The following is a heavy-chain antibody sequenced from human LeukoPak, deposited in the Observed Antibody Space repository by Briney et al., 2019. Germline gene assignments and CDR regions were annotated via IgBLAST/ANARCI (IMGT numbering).Heavy chain of an antibody. CDR3: ARAPMTTLDY. V-gene: IGHV3-21*01. D-gene: IGHD4-11*01. J-gene: IGHJ4*02. CDR2: ISSSSSYI. CDR1: GFTLSSYA. Sequence: GGSLRLSCAASGFTLSSYAMSWVRQAPGKGLEWVSSISSSSSYIYYADSVKGRFTISRDNAKNSLYLQMNSLRAEDTAVYYCARAPMTTLDYWGQGTLVTVSS.